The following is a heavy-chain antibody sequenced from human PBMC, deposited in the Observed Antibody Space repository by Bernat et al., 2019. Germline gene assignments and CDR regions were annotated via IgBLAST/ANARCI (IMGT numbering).Heavy chain of an antibody. CDR1: GFTFSSYS. CDR3: ARGRGIAARDY. V-gene: IGHV3-66*01. J-gene: IGHJ4*02. D-gene: IGHD6-6*01. CDR2: LYSDGTT. Sequence: EVQLVESGGGLVQPGGSLRLSCAASGFTFSSYSMNWVRQAPGKGLDWISVLYSDGTTYYADSVKGRFTISRDNSKNTLFLQMNTLRAEDTAVYYCARGRGIAARDYWGQGTLVTVSS.